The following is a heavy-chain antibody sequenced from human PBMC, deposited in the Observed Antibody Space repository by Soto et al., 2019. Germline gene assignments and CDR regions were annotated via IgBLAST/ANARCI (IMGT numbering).Heavy chain of an antibody. V-gene: IGHV3-23*01. CDR3: AKDYY. CDR1: VFTFSNYA. Sequence: GGSLRLSCAVSVFTFSNYAMNWVRKAPGKGLELVSVITGSGGSTFYSDSVKGRFTISTDNSERNLYLQMNPMRVADTAVHYSAKDYY. J-gene: IGHJ6*03. CDR2: ITGSGGST.